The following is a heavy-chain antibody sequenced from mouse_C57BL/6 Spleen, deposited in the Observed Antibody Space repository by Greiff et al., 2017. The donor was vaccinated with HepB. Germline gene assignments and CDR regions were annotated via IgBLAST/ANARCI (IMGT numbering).Heavy chain of an antibody. Sequence: EVKLVESGEGLVKPGGSLKLSCAASGFTFSSYAMSWVRQTPEKRLEWVAYISSGGDYIYYADTVKGRFTISRDNARNTLYLQMSSLKSEDTAMYYCTRDGGAYGNYPFAYWGQGTLVTVSA. CDR2: ISSGGDYI. V-gene: IGHV5-9-1*02. J-gene: IGHJ3*01. CDR1: GFTFSSYA. CDR3: TRDGGAYGNYPFAY. D-gene: IGHD2-1*01.